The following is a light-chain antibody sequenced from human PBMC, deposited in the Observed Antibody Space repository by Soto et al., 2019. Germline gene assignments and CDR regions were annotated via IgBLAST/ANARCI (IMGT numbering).Light chain of an antibody. CDR1: RSGIGSYNY. CDR3: ISYTGSSTSYV. V-gene: IGLV2-14*01. CDR2: GVS. Sequence: QSVLTQPASVSGSPGQSITISCSGTRSGIGSYNYVAWYQQFPGKTPKILIYGVSNRPSGVSSRFSGSKSGNTASLTISGLQAEDEADYYCISYTGSSTSYVFGSGTKV. J-gene: IGLJ1*01.